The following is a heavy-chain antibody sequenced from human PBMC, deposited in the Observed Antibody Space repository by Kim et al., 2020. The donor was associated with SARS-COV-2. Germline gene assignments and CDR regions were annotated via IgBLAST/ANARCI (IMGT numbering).Heavy chain of an antibody. J-gene: IGHJ4*02. D-gene: IGHD3-10*01. CDR3: ARDLFRDMVRGVIPY. CDR2: ISYDGSNK. Sequence: GGSLRLSCAASGFTFSSYAMHWVRQAPGKGLEWVAVISYDGSNKYYADSAKGRFTISRDNSKNTLYLQMNSLRAEDTSVYYCARDLFRDMVRGVIPYWGQGTLVTVSS. CDR1: GFTFSSYA. V-gene: IGHV3-30*04.